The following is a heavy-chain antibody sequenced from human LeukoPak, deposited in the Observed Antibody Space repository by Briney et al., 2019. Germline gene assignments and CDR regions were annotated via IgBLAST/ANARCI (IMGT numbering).Heavy chain of an antibody. V-gene: IGHV1-2*02. D-gene: IGHD3-10*01. CDR3: ARDLVRGVPLGY. CDR1: GYTFTGYY. CDR2: INPNSGGT. Sequence: ASVKVSCKASGYTFTGYYMHWVRQAPGQGLEWMGWINPNSGGTNYAQKFQGRVTMTRGTSISTAYMELSRLRSDDTAVYYCARDLVRGVPLGYWGQGTLVTVSS. J-gene: IGHJ4*02.